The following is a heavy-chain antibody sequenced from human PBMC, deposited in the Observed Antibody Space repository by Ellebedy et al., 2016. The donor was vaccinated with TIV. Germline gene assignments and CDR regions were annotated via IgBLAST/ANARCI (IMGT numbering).Heavy chain of an antibody. Sequence: AASVKVSCKASGHTFISYYVLWVRQAPGQGLEWMGTINPSGGSTTYAQKFQGRVTMTRDTSASTVYMELSSLRSGDTAMYYCAREGTPMVTRGCDIWGQGTMVTVSS. J-gene: IGHJ3*02. CDR1: GHTFISYY. D-gene: IGHD5-18*01. CDR2: INPSGGST. CDR3: AREGTPMVTRGCDI. V-gene: IGHV1-46*01.